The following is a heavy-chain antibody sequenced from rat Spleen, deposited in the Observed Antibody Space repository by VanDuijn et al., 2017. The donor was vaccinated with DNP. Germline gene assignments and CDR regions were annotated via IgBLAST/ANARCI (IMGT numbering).Heavy chain of an antibody. Sequence: EVQLVESDGGLVQPGRSLKLSCAVSGFTFSDYNMAWVRQAPKKGLEWVATIIYDGSRTYYRDSVKGRFTISRDNAKSTLYLQMDSLRSEDTATYYCATGFSYDGTYLGYWGQGVMVTVSS. D-gene: IGHD1-12*02. J-gene: IGHJ2*01. CDR2: IIYDGSRT. CDR1: GFTFSDYN. V-gene: IGHV5S10*01. CDR3: ATGFSYDGTYLGY.